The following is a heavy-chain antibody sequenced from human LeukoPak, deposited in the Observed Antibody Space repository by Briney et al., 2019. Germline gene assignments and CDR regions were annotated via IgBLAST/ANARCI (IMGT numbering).Heavy chain of an antibody. CDR2: INPTGGST. Sequence: ASVKVSCTASGYTFPSYFMHWVRQAPGQGLEWMGIINPTGGSTTYAQKFQGRVTMTRDTSTSTVYMELSSLRSDDTAVYYCVRTAARRFDYWGQGTLVTVSS. V-gene: IGHV1-46*01. CDR3: VRTAARRFDY. CDR1: GYTFPSYF. J-gene: IGHJ4*02. D-gene: IGHD6-6*01.